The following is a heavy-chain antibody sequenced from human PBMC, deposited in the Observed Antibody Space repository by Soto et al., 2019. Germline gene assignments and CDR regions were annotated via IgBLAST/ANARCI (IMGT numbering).Heavy chain of an antibody. CDR2: IWFDGSKK. Sequence: VGSLRLSCAASGFKFRNYAIHWVRQAPGKGLEWLAVIWFDGSKKYYADSVKGRFTISRDNSKNTVYLDMNSLTADDSGVFYCARAHTMMILDRFDPWGHGTLVTVSS. V-gene: IGHV3-33*01. D-gene: IGHD3-22*01. CDR3: ARAHTMMILDRFDP. CDR1: GFKFRNYA. J-gene: IGHJ5*02.